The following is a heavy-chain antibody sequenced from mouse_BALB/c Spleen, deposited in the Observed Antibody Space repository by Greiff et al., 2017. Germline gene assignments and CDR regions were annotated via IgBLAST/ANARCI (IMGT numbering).Heavy chain of an antibody. CDR2: IWGGGST. J-gene: IGHJ3*01. V-gene: IGHV2-6-5*01. Sequence: VKVVESGPGLVAPSQSLSLSCTASGFSLTDYGVSWIRQPPGKGLEWLGVIWGGGSTYYNSALKSRLSISKDNSKSQVFLKMNSLLTDDTAMYYCARHLTRQGAWLAYWGQGTLVTVSA. D-gene: IGHD3-2*01. CDR3: ARHLTRQGAWLAY. CDR1: GFSLTDYG.